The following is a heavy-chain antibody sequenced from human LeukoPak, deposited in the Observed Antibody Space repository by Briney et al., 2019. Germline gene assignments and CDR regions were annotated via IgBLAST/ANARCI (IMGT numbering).Heavy chain of an antibody. V-gene: IGHV4-4*07. D-gene: IGHD2-15*01. J-gene: IGHJ5*02. Sequence: SETLSLTCTVSGGSISSYYWSWIRQPAGKGPEWIGRIYTSGSTNYNPSLKSRVTMSVDTSKNQFSLKLSSVTAADTAVYYCARGGPRVVAATAPYNWFDPWGQGTLVTVSS. CDR2: IYTSGST. CDR1: GGSISSYY. CDR3: ARGGPRVVAATAPYNWFDP.